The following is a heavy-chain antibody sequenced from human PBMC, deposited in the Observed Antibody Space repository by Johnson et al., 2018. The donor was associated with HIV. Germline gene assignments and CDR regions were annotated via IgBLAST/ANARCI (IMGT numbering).Heavy chain of an antibody. CDR1: GFTFDDCG. CDR2: MNWNGGST. Sequence: VQLVESGGGVVRPGGSLRLSCAASGFTFDDCGMSWVRQGPGKGLEWVSGMNWNGGSTGYADSVQGRFTISRDNAKNSLYLQMNSLRAEDTALYYCARWIRYCGGDCYDVFDIWGQGTMVTVSS. D-gene: IGHD2-21*02. J-gene: IGHJ3*02. CDR3: ARWIRYCGGDCYDVFDI. V-gene: IGHV3-20*04.